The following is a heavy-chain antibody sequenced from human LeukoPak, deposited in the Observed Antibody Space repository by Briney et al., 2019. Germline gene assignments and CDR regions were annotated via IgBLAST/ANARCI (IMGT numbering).Heavy chain of an antibody. D-gene: IGHD4-23*01. CDR1: GFTFSNYA. Sequence: GGSLRLSCAASGFTFSNYAMSWVRQAPGKGLDRVSAISGSGSNTYYADSVKGRFTISRDNPKNTLYLQMNSLRAEDTAVYYCAKDRTTVVTPINWGQGTLVTVSS. V-gene: IGHV3-23*01. CDR2: ISGSGSNT. CDR3: AKDRTTVVTPIN. J-gene: IGHJ4*02.